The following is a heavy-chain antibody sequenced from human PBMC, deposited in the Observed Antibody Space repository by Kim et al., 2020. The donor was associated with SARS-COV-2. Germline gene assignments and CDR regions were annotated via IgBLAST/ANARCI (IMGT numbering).Heavy chain of an antibody. J-gene: IGHJ4*02. V-gene: IGHV1-46*01. Sequence: ASVKVSCKASGYTFTSYYMHWVRQAPGQGLEWMGIINPSGGSTSYAQKFQGRVTMTRDTSTSTVYMELSSLRSEDTAVYYCARDQGKYSGSYIFDYWGQGTLVTVSS. CDR1: GYTFTSYY. CDR2: INPSGGST. CDR3: ARDQGKYSGSYIFDY. D-gene: IGHD1-26*01.